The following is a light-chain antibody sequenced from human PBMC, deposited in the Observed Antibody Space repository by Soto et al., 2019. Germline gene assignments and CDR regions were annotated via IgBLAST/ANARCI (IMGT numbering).Light chain of an antibody. V-gene: IGKV1-9*01. CDR2: AAS. Sequence: DRQFTQSPSFLSASVGERVTMTCRASQGISSYLAWYQQKPGKAPKLLIYAASTLQSGVPSRFSGSGSGTEFTLTISSLQPEDFATYYCQKLNSYPLTFGGGTKVDIK. J-gene: IGKJ4*01. CDR3: QKLNSYPLT. CDR1: QGISSY.